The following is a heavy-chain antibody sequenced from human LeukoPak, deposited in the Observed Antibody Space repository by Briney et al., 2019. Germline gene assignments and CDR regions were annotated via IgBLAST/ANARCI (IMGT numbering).Heavy chain of an antibody. J-gene: IGHJ4*02. D-gene: IGHD3-16*01. CDR3: AKDYAVGSIDY. Sequence: GGSLRLSCAASGFTFSSYAMSWIRQAPGKGLEWVSSISRSGESTFYADSVRGRFTISRDNSKNTVSLQMESLRAEDTALYYCAKDYAVGSIDYWGQGSLVTVSA. V-gene: IGHV3-23*01. CDR2: ISRSGEST. CDR1: GFTFSSYA.